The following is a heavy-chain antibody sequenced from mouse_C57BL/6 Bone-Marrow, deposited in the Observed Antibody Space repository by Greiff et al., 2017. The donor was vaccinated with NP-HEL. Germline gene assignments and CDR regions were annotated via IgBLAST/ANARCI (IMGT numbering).Heavy chain of an antibody. V-gene: IGHV1-20*01. CDR2: INPYNGDT. Sequence: EVQLQQSGPELVKPGDSVKISCKASGYSFTGYFMNWVMQSHGKSLEWIGRINPYNGDTFYNQKFKGKATLTVDKSSSTAHMELRSLTSEDSAVYYCARLGDGYLYWYFDVWGTGTTVTVSS. D-gene: IGHD2-3*01. CDR1: GYSFTGYF. J-gene: IGHJ1*03. CDR3: ARLGDGYLYWYFDV.